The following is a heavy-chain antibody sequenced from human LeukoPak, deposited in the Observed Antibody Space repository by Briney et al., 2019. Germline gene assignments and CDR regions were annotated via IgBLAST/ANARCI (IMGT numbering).Heavy chain of an antibody. V-gene: IGHV3-30-3*01. CDR2: ISYDGGNK. CDR1: GFTFSSYA. Sequence: GGSLRLSCAASGFTFSSYAMNWVRQAPGKGLEWVSVISYDGGNKYYADSVKGRFTISRDNAKNSVDLQMNSLRAEDTAVYYCVREGSYYDSSGYYYVYYFDYWGQGTLVTVSS. J-gene: IGHJ4*02. D-gene: IGHD3-22*01. CDR3: VREGSYYDSSGYYYVYYFDY.